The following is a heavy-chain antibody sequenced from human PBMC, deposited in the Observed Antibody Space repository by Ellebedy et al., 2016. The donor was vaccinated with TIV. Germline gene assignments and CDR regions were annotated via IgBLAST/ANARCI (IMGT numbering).Heavy chain of an antibody. J-gene: IGHJ6*02. CDR2: IYHSGST. Sequence: SETLSLTXAVSGGSISSSNWWSWVRQPPGKGLEWIGEIYHSGSTNYNPSLKSRVTISVDKSKNQFSLKLSSVTAADTAVYYCAREYYDILTGPVPYYYYYGMDVWGQGTTVTVSS. D-gene: IGHD3-9*01. CDR1: GGSISSSNW. CDR3: AREYYDILTGPVPYYYYYGMDV. V-gene: IGHV4-4*02.